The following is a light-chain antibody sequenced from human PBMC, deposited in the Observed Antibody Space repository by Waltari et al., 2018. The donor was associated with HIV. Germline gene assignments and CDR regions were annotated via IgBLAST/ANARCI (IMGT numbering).Light chain of an antibody. J-gene: IGKJ1*01. CDR1: ETVRSTY. CDR3: HQYGSSFWT. CDR2: GAS. V-gene: IGKV3-20*01. Sequence: IVLTQSPGTLSLSPGERATLSCRASETVRSTYLAWYQQKPGQPPTLLIYGASSRATGIPERFVGNGSGTDFALSVTRLEPEDFAMYYCHQYGSSFWTFGPGTKVEMK.